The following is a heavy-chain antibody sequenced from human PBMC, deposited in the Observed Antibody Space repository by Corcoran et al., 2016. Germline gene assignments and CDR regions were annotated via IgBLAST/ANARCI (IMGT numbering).Heavy chain of an antibody. CDR2: ISYDGSNK. CDR3: AKVLAVAGPAAGAGNWFDP. Sequence: QVQLVESGGGVVQPGRSLRLSCAASGFTFSSYGMHWVRQAPGKGLEWVAVISYDGSNKYYADSVKGRFTISRDNSKNTLYLQMNSLRAEDTAVYYCAKVLAVAGPAAGAGNWFDPWGQGTLVTVSS. CDR1: GFTFSSYG. V-gene: IGHV3-30*18. D-gene: IGHD6-19*01. J-gene: IGHJ5*02.